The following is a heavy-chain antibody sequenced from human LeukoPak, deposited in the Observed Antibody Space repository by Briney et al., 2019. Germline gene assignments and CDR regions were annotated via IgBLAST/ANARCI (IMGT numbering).Heavy chain of an antibody. V-gene: IGHV4-61*01. CDR1: GGSFSSGFYY. J-gene: IGHJ4*02. Sequence: SETLSLTCTVFGGSFSSGFYYWSWIRQPPGTGLEWFGNVYNSGGTNYNPSLQSRVTISMDTSKNQFSLKLTSITAADTAVYFCAREHDFGRFDFWGQGTLVVVSS. CDR2: VYNSGGT. CDR3: AREHDFGRFDF. D-gene: IGHD4-17*01.